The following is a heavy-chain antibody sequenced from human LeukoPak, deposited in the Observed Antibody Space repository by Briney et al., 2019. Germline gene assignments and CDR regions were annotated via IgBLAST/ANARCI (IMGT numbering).Heavy chain of an antibody. Sequence: GGSLRLSCAASGFTFSSYGMHWVRQAPGKGLEWVAFIRYDGSNKYYADSVKGRFTISRDNSKNTLYLQMNSLRAEDTAVYYCAKAQNSGYYYENFDYWGQGTLVTVSS. D-gene: IGHD5-12*01. CDR1: GFTFSSYG. CDR2: IRYDGSNK. V-gene: IGHV3-30*02. CDR3: AKAQNSGYYYENFDY. J-gene: IGHJ4*02.